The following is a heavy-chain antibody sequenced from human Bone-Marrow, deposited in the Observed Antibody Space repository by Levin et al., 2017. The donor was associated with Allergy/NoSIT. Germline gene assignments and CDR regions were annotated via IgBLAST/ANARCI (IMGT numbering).Heavy chain of an antibody. J-gene: IGHJ4*02. CDR1: GGSFSAYY. Sequence: SQTLSLTCAVYGGSFSAYYWNWIRQPPGKGLEWIGEITHSGSTYYNPSLKSRVTISVDTSKNQFSLRLYSVTAADTAVYYCARGPPSCSSTSCYFDHWGQGTLVTVSS. V-gene: IGHV4-34*01. CDR3: ARGPPSCSSTSCYFDH. CDR2: ITHSGST. D-gene: IGHD2-2*01.